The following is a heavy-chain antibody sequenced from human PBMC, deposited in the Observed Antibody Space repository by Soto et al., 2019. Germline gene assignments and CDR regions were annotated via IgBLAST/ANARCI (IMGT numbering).Heavy chain of an antibody. Sequence: SETVSLTCTVSGGSISSGGYYWSWIRQHPGKGLEWIGYIYYSGSTYYNPSLKSRVTISVDTSKNQFSLKLSSVTAADTAVYYCARAAARRLWDYYYGMDVWGQGTTVTVSS. CDR1: GGSISSGGYY. J-gene: IGHJ6*02. V-gene: IGHV4-31*03. D-gene: IGHD6-6*01. CDR3: ARAAARRLWDYYYGMDV. CDR2: IYYSGST.